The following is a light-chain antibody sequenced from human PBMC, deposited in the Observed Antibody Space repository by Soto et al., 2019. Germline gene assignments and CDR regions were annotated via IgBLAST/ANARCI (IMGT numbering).Light chain of an antibody. Sequence: ESVLTQSPGTLSLSPGERATLSCRASHSVSSSYIAWYQQRPGQAPRLLIHGASARATGIPDRFSGSGSGTAFTLTISRLDPEDFAVYYCQLYSSTSWTFGHGTNVELK. J-gene: IGKJ1*01. CDR3: QLYSSTSWT. CDR1: HSVSSSY. V-gene: IGKV3-20*01. CDR2: GAS.